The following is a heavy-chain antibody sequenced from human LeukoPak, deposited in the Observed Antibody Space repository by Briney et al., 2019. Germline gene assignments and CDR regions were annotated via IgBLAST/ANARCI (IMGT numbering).Heavy chain of an antibody. Sequence: SETLSLTCTVSGGSISSYYWNWIRQPPGKGLEWIGNTFSTSTLYNASLRSRVTILVDTSKNQFSLKLTSATAADTAIYYCARYKFHNYFDPWGQGTLVVVSS. J-gene: IGHJ5*02. CDR2: TFSTST. D-gene: IGHD5-24*01. CDR1: GGSISSYY. V-gene: IGHV4-59*01. CDR3: ARYKFHNYFDP.